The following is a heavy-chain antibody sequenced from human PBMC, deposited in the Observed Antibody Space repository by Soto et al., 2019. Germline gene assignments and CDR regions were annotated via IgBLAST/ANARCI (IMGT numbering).Heavy chain of an antibody. Sequence: EVQLVESGGGLVQPGGSLRLSCAASGFTFSSYWMHWVRQAPGKGLVWVSRINSDGSTTNYADSVKGRFTISRDNAKNPLYLQMHSLRADDTAVYYCAQDIGYWGQGTLVTVSS. D-gene: IGHD2-15*01. CDR3: AQDIGY. J-gene: IGHJ4*02. CDR2: INSDGSTT. CDR1: GFTFSSYW. V-gene: IGHV3-74*01.